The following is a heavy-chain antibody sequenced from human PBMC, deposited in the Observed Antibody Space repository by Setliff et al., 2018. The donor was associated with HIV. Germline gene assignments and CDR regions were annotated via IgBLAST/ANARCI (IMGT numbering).Heavy chain of an antibody. J-gene: IGHJ6*02. CDR1: SESFTNYY. CDR2: IDHGGST. D-gene: IGHD6-13*01. CDR3: ARKQQLRWAWMASSYYDALDV. Sequence: LSLTCTVDSESFTNYYWSWIRRPPGRGLEWIGEIDHGGSTRYNPSLKSRITMSVDTSKNQFSLRLSSVTAADTAVYYCARKQQLRWAWMASSYYDALDVWGPGTTVTVSS. V-gene: IGHV4-34*01.